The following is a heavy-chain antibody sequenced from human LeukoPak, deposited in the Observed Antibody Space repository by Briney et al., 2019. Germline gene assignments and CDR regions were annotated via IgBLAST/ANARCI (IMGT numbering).Heavy chain of an antibody. V-gene: IGHV1-2*06. Sequence: GASVKVSCKASGYIFTNYNLHWVRQAPGQGLEYMGRINTNTGETKYAQKFQGRVTMTRDTSISIAYMEVNRPTSDDTAMFYCARDYDSWGQGTLVTVSS. J-gene: IGHJ5*01. CDR1: GYIFTNYN. CDR2: INTNTGET. CDR3: ARDYDS.